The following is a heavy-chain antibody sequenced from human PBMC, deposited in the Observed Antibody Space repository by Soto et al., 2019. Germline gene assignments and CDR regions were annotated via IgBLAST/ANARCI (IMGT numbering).Heavy chain of an antibody. CDR2: ISSSSTTI. CDR3: ARDRGSEYCTGGSCYWVYYFDY. Sequence: PGGSLRLSCAASGFTFSTCSMNWVRQAPGKGLEWVSYISSSSTTIYYADSVKGRFTISRDNAKNSLYLQMNSLRAEDTAVYYCARDRGSEYCTGGSCYWVYYFDYWGQGTLVTVSS. V-gene: IGHV3-48*01. CDR1: GFTFSTCS. J-gene: IGHJ4*02. D-gene: IGHD2-15*01.